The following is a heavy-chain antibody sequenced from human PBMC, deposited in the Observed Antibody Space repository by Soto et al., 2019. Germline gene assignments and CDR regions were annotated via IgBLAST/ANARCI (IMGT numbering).Heavy chain of an antibody. CDR2: IKQDGSEK. J-gene: IGHJ4*02. V-gene: IGHV3-7*01. Sequence: GGSLRLSCAASGFTFSSYWMTWVRQAPGRGLEWVANIKQDGSEKYYVDSVKGRFTISRDDSKKTLYLQMNSLGAEDTAVYYCARDPWTYYDFWSGYYTRHDYCGQGTLVDLSS. CDR3: ARDPWTYYDFWSGYYTRHDY. D-gene: IGHD3-3*01. CDR1: GFTFSSYW.